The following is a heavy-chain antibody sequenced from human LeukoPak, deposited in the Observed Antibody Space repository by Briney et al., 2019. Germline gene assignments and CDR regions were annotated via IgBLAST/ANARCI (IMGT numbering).Heavy chain of an antibody. D-gene: IGHD3-22*01. CDR1: GFTFSSYA. J-gene: IGHJ4*02. V-gene: IGHV3-7*01. CDR2: IKQDGSEE. Sequence: PGGSLRLSCAASGFTFSSYAMSWVRQAPGKGLEWGANIKQDGSEEYYVDSVKGRFTISRDNAKNSLYLQMNSLRAEDTAVYYCARWEGNGYYFDYRGQGTLVTVSS. CDR3: ARWEGNGYYFDY.